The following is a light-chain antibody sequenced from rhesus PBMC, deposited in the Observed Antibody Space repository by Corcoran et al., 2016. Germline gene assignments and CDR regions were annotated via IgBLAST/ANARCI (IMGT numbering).Light chain of an antibody. V-gene: IGLV2-32*02. CDR1: SSDIGGYNY. CDR2: EVT. Sequence: QASLTQPRSVSGSPGQSVTISCTGTSSDIGGYNYVSWYQQHPGTAPKLMINEVTKRPSGVSDRVSGSKSGNTASLTISGLQAEDEADYYCSSYAGSNTFIFGVGTRLTVL. J-gene: IGLJ1*01. CDR3: SSYAGSNTFI.